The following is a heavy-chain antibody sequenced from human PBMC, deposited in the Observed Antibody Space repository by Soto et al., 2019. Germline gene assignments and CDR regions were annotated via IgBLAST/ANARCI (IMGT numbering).Heavy chain of an antibody. CDR3: ARVYKNWFDS. V-gene: IGHV5-10-1*01. J-gene: IGHJ5*01. CDR1: GYKFSAFW. D-gene: IGHD1-1*01. CDR2: IDPSDSYT. Sequence: GESLKISCKTSGYKFSAFWIHWVRQMPGKGLEWLGKIDPSDSYTNYSPSFEGHITISTDNSITTAYLQWSSLRASDTALYFCARVYKNWFDSWAQGTLVTV.